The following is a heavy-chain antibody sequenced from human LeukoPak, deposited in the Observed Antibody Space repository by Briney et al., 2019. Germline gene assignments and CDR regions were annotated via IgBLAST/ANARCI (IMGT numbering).Heavy chain of an antibody. CDR2: IYTSGTT. D-gene: IGHD5-24*01. CDR1: GGSISSYY. V-gene: IGHV4-4*07. J-gene: IGHJ3*02. CDR3: ARGRGGWLQLTAFDI. Sequence: SETLSLTCTVSGGSISSYYWSWIRQPAGKGLEWIGRIYTSGTTNYNPSLKSRVTMSVDTPNNQFSLKLRSVTAADTAVYYCARGRGGWLQLTAFDIWGQGTVVTVSS.